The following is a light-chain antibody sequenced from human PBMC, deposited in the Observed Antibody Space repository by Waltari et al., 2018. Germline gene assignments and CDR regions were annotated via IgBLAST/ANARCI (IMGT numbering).Light chain of an antibody. CDR1: KVGSRD. CDR3: QVWDSYSEYFF. Sequence: FDLTQPVSVSAASGQTARINCRGDKVGSRDVHWYQQKPAQAPILVVHSDFKRPSGIPDRFSGSKSGDTATLTISRAEAGDEADYYCQVWDSYSEYFFFGRGTRLTVL. CDR2: SDF. J-gene: IGLJ7*01. V-gene: IGLV3-21*02.